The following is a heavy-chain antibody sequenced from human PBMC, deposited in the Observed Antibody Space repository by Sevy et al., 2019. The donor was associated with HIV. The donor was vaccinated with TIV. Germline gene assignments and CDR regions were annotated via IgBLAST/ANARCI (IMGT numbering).Heavy chain of an antibody. CDR2: INAGNGNT. D-gene: IGHD6-19*01. J-gene: IGHJ3*02. Sequence: ASVKVSCKASGYTFTSYAMHWVRQAPGQRLEWMGWINAGNGNTKYSQKFQGRVTITRDTSASTAYMELSSLRSEDTAVYYCARVYSSGWYVLHAFDIWGQATMVTVSS. V-gene: IGHV1-3*01. CDR1: GYTFTSYA. CDR3: ARVYSSGWYVLHAFDI.